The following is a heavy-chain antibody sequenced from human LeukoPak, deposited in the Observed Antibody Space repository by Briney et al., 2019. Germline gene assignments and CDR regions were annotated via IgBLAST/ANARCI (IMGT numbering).Heavy chain of an antibody. V-gene: IGHV7-4-1*02. J-gene: IGHJ4*02. CDR2: INTNTGNP. CDR1: GYTFTSYA. CDR3: ARDDYGDPPSRIDY. D-gene: IGHD4-17*01. Sequence: GASVKVSCKASGYTFTSYAMNWVRQAPGQGLEWMGWINTNTGNPTYAQGFTGRFVFSLDTSVSTAYLQISSLKAEDTAVYYCARDDYGDPPSRIDYWGQGTLVTVSS.